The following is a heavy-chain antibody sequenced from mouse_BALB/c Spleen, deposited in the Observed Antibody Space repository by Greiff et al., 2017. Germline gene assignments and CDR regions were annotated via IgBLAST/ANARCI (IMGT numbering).Heavy chain of an antibody. V-gene: IGHV3-6*02. CDR1: GYSITSGYY. CDR3: AREDYDYDYYFDY. J-gene: IGHJ2*01. D-gene: IGHD2-4*01. Sequence: DVKLQESGPGLVKPSQSLSLTCSVTGYSITSGYYWNWIRQFPGNKLEWMGYISYDGSNNYNPSLKNRISITRDTSKNQFFLKLNSVTTEDTATYYCAREDYDYDYYFDYWGQGTTLTVSS. CDR2: ISYDGSN.